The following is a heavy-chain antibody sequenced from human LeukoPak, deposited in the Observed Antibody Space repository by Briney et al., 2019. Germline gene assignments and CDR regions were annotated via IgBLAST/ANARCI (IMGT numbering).Heavy chain of an antibody. J-gene: IGHJ6*02. CDR1: GFTLSSSA. D-gene: IGHD3-10*01. V-gene: IGHV3-21*01. CDR2: INNVGSHI. Sequence: PGGSLRLSCAASGFTLSSSAMNWVRQAPGKGLEWVSSINNVGSHIYYAGSVKGRFTISRDNAKNSLYLQMNSLRAEDTAVYYCARGTGSGKSYYYYYGMDVWGQGTTVTVSS. CDR3: ARGTGSGKSYYYYYGMDV.